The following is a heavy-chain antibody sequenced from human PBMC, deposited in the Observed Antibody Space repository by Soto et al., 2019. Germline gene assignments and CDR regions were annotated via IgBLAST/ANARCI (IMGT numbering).Heavy chain of an antibody. Sequence: QLQLQESGSGLVKPSQTLSLTCAVSGGSISSGGYSWCWIRQPPGKGLEWIGYTYHSGGTQYSPSLKRRVTVSVHRSKNHFSLKLSSVTAADTAVYYCARVPTPWGQGTLVTVSS. CDR2: TYHSGGT. J-gene: IGHJ5*02. V-gene: IGHV4-30-2*01. CDR3: ARVPTP. CDR1: GGSISSGGYS.